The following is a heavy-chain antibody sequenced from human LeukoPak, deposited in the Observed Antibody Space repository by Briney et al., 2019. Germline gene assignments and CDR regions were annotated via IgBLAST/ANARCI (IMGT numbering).Heavy chain of an antibody. CDR3: AKDYLTTVTFYFDY. V-gene: IGHV3-23*01. D-gene: IGHD4-17*01. J-gene: IGHJ4*02. CDR2: ISGSGGST. CDR1: GFTFSGSA. Sequence: GGSLKLSCAASGFTFSGSAMHWVRQASGKGLEWVSAISGSGGSTYYADSVKGRFTISRDNSKNTLYLQMNSLRAEDTAVYYCAKDYLTTVTFYFDYWGQGTLVTVSS.